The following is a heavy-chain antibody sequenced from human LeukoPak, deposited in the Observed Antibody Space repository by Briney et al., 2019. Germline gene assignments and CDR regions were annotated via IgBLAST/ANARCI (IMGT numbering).Heavy chain of an antibody. D-gene: IGHD6-19*01. Sequence: GGSLRLSCAASGFTFDDYAMHWVRQAPGKGLEWVSGISWASGSIGYADSVKGRFTISRDNAKNSLYLQMDSLRAEDMALYYCAKASSRSFSSGYYGNAFDIWGQGTMVTVSS. CDR3: AKASSRSFSSGYYGNAFDI. J-gene: IGHJ3*02. CDR1: GFTFDDYA. V-gene: IGHV3-9*03. CDR2: ISWASGSI.